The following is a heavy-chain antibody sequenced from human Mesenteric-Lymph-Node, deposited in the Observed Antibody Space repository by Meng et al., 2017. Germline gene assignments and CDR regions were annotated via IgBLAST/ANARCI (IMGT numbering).Heavy chain of an antibody. CDR1: GGSVTNYY. Sequence: SETLSLTCTVSGGSVTNYYWNWIRQPPGKGLEWIGYIFSSGSTNHNPSLESRVTISVDTAKNQFSLKLTSVTAADTAVYYCARSVARRTYYFDYWGQGTLVTGSS. CDR3: ARSVARRTYYFDY. V-gene: IGHV4-59*02. D-gene: IGHD1-14*01. J-gene: IGHJ4*02. CDR2: IFSSGST.